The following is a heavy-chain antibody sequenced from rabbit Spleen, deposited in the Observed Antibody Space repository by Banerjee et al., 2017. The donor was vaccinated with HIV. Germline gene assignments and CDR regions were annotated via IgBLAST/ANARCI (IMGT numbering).Heavy chain of an antibody. J-gene: IGHJ6*01. V-gene: IGHV1S40*01. D-gene: IGHD7-1*01. CDR3: ARDTGTSFSTYGMDL. CDR1: GFSFSNTDY. CDR2: IYAGSSGFT. Sequence: QSLEESGGDLVKPGASLTLTYTASGFSFSNTDYMCWVRQAPGKGLEWIACIYAGSSGFTYSATWAKGRFTCSKASSTTVTLQMTSLTVADTATYFCARDTGTSFSTYGMDLWGPGTLVTVS.